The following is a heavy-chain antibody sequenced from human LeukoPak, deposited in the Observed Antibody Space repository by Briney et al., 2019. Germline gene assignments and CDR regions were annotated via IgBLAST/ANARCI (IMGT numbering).Heavy chain of an antibody. D-gene: IGHD3-10*01. CDR1: GFTFGSYA. J-gene: IGHJ4*02. Sequence: GGSLRLSCAASGFTFGSYAMTWVRQAPGKGLEWVSAIGSGGGSTYYADSVKGRFTISRDNSKNTLYLQMNSLRAEDTAVYYCAKDRSGSGSYYPDYWGQGTLVTVSS. CDR3: AKDRSGSGSYYPDY. CDR2: IGSGGGST. V-gene: IGHV3-23*01.